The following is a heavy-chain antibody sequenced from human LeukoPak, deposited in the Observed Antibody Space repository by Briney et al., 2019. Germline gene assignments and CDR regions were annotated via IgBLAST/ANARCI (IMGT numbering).Heavy chain of an antibody. V-gene: IGHV4-59*08. J-gene: IGHJ4*02. CDR3: ARLIDRRDGYNYVDY. CDR1: GGSISSYY. Sequence: SETLSLTCTVSGGSISSYYWSWIRQPPGKGLKWIGYIYYSGSTNYNPSLKSRVTISVDTSKNQFSLKLSSVTAADTAVYYCARLIDRRDGYNYVDYWGQGTLVTVSS. D-gene: IGHD5-24*01. CDR2: IYYSGST.